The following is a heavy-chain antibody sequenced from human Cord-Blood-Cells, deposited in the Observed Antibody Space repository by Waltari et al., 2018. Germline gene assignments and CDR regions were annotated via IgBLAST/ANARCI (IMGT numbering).Heavy chain of an antibody. CDR3: AREVWGYNMVRGVIITHNWFDP. J-gene: IGHJ5*02. D-gene: IGHD3-10*01. CDR1: GGSISSYY. Sequence: QVQLQESGPGLVKPSETLSLTCTVSGGSISSYYWSWIRQPPGTGLEWIGYIYYSGSTNYTPSLESRVTISVDTSKNQFSLKLGSVTAADTAVYYCAREVWGYNMVRGVIITHNWFDPWGQGTLVTVSS. CDR2: IYYSGST. V-gene: IGHV4-59*01.